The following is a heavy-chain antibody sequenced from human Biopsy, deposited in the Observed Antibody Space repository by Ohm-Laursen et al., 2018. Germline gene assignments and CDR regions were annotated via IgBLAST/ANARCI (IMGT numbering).Heavy chain of an antibody. J-gene: IGHJ6*02. D-gene: IGHD3-9*01. CDR3: ARDETGSSVFGPYYYGMDV. CDR2: INPTGGTT. V-gene: IGHV1-46*01. Sequence: ASVKVSCKASGYSFTKYYINWVRQAPGQGLEWMGIINPTGGTTSYAEKFQGRVTLTRDTSTGTVYLELNSLIYEDTALYYCARDETGSSVFGPYYYGMDVWGQGTTVTVPS. CDR1: GYSFTKYY.